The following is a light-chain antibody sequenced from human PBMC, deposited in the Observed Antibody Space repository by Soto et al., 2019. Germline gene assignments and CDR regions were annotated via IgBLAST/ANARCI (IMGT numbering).Light chain of an antibody. J-gene: IGKJ2*01. Sequence: DIVMAQSPDSLAVSLGERATINCKSSQSVLYSSNNKNFLAWYQRKPGQPPKLLIYWASTRESGVPDRFSGGGSGTEFNLTISNLRAEDFATYYCQQSYSTPHTFGQGTKLEIK. V-gene: IGKV4-1*01. CDR3: QQSYSTPHT. CDR2: WAS. CDR1: QSVLYSSNNKNF.